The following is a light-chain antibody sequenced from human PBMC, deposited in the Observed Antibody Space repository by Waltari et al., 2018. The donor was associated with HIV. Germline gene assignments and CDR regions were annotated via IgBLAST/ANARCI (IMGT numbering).Light chain of an antibody. CDR2: STN. Sequence: QSVLTQPPAASETPGPRVAISCAGSSYDIGSSAVNWYQQLPGTAPKRLIYSTNQRPSGVPDRFSGSKSGTSASLAISGLQSEDEADYYCAAWDDSLNGPHVVFGGGTKLTVL. CDR1: SYDIGSSA. V-gene: IGLV1-44*01. CDR3: AAWDDSLNGPHVV. J-gene: IGLJ2*01.